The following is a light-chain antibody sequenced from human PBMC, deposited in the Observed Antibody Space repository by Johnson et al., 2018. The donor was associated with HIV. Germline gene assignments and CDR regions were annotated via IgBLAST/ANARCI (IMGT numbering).Light chain of an antibody. J-gene: IGLJ1*01. CDR3: GTWDSSLSAGV. Sequence: QSVLTQPPSVSAAPGQKVTISCSGSSSNIGNNYVSWYQQLPGTAPKLLIYDNNKRPSGIPDRFSGSKSGTSATLGITGLQTGDAADYYCGTWDSSLSAGVFGTGTKVTFL. CDR2: DNN. CDR1: SSNIGNNY. V-gene: IGLV1-51*01.